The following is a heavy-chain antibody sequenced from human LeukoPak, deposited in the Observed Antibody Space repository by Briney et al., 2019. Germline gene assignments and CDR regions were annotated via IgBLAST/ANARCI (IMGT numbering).Heavy chain of an antibody. CDR3: ARQVAAAGGTLGVDP. D-gene: IGHD6-13*01. CDR1: GGSTSSYY. V-gene: IGHV4-59*08. CDR2: IYYSGST. Sequence: SETLSLTCTVSGGSTSSYYWSWIRQPPGKGLEWIGYIYYSGSTNYNPSLKSRVTISVDTSKNQFSLKLSSVTAADTAVYYCARQVAAAGGTLGVDPWGQGTLVTVSS. J-gene: IGHJ5*02.